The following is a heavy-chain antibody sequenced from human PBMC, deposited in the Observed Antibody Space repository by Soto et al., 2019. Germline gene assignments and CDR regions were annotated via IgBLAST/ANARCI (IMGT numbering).Heavy chain of an antibody. CDR1: GFTFSSYA. D-gene: IGHD1-26*01. CDR3: AKDEVGAVYYYYYGMDV. J-gene: IGHJ6*02. V-gene: IGHV3-23*01. CDR2: ISGSGGST. Sequence: EVQLLESGGGLVQPGGSLRLSCAASGFTFSSYAMSWVRQAPGKGLESVSAISGSGGSTYYADSVKGRFTISRDNSKNTLYLQMNSLRAEDTAVYYCAKDEVGAVYYYYYGMDVWRQGTTVTVSS.